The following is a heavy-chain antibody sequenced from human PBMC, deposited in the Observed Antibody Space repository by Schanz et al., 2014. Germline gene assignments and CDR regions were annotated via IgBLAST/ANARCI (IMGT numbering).Heavy chain of an antibody. J-gene: IGHJ4*02. D-gene: IGHD3-22*01. CDR1: GFTFSAYA. Sequence: EVQLLESGGGLVQPGGSLRLSCAASGFTFSAYAMTWVRQIPGKGLEWVSAISASGGTTYYADSVKGRFTISRDNAKNSLYLQMNSLRAEDTAVYYCVSVYDSSGYVSFNYWGQGTLVTVSS. CDR3: VSVYDSSGYVSFNY. CDR2: ISASGGTT. V-gene: IGHV3-23*01.